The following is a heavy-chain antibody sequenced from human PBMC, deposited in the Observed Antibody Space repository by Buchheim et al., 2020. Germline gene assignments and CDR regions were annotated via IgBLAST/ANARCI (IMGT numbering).Heavy chain of an antibody. Sequence: QVQLVESGGGLVKPGGSLRLSCAASGFTFSDYYMSWIRQAPGKGLEWVSYISSSGSTIYYADSVKGRFTISRDNAKHSLYLQMNSLRAEDTAVYYCARISVQVGIAAAGTGYYYGMDVWGQGTT. D-gene: IGHD6-13*01. J-gene: IGHJ6*02. CDR1: GFTFSDYY. V-gene: IGHV3-11*01. CDR2: ISSSGSTI. CDR3: ARISVQVGIAAAGTGYYYGMDV.